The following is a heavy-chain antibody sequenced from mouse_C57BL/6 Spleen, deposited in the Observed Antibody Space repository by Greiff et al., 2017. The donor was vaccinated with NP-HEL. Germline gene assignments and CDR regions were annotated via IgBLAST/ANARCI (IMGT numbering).Heavy chain of an antibody. Sequence: VQLKESGPGLVKPSQSLSLTCSVTGYSITSGYYWNWIRQFPGNKLEWMGYISYDGSNNYNPSLKNRISITRDTSKNQFFLKLNSVTTEDTATYYCARGDYDQAWFAYWGQGTLVTVSA. V-gene: IGHV3-6*01. D-gene: IGHD2-4*01. CDR3: ARGDYDQAWFAY. CDR1: GYSITSGYY. CDR2: ISYDGSN. J-gene: IGHJ3*01.